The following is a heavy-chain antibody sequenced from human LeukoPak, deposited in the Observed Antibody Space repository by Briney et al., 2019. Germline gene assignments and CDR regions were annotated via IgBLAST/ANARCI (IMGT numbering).Heavy chain of an antibody. CDR2: ISGNNDTP. D-gene: IGHD2-2*01. V-gene: IGHV1-18*01. J-gene: IGHJ4*02. Sequence: VASVRVSCKTSGYTSTNFGINSVRHAPGQGLEWMGWISGNNDTPNSGQKFQGRFTLTTDSSTSTAYMELRNLRFDDTAVYYCARDGTSTDDYWGQGTLVTVSS. CDR1: GYTSTNFG. CDR3: ARDGTSTDDY.